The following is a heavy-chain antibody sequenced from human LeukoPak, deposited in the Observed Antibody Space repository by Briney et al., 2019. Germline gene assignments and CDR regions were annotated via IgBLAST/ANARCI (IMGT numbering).Heavy chain of an antibody. J-gene: IGHJ5*02. CDR1: GGSFSGFY. CDR3: AREHYYDSSGYRA. Sequence: SETLSLTCAVYGGSFSGFYWSWIRQPPGKGLEWIGEINHSGSTNYNPSLKSRVTISVDTSKNQFPLKLSSVTAADTAVYYCAREHYYDSSGYRAWGQGTLVTVSS. D-gene: IGHD3-22*01. CDR2: INHSGST. V-gene: IGHV4-34*01.